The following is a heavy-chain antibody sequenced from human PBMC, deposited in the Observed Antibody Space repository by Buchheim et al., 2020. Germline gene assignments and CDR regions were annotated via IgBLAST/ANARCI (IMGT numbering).Heavy chain of an antibody. J-gene: IGHJ5*02. CDR2: ISGSGITT. Sequence: EVQLLESGGALVQPGGSLRLSCAASGLIFSSHAMNWVRQAPGKGLEWVSGISGSGITTYYTDSVKGRFTTSRDNSKNTLYLQLSSLRADDTAVYYCANRASGTRFFDPWGQGTL. D-gene: IGHD3-3*01. CDR1: GLIFSSHA. CDR3: ANRASGTRFFDP. V-gene: IGHV3-23*01.